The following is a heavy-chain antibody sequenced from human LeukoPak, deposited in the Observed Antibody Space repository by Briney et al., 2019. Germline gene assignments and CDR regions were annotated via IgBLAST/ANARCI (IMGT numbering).Heavy chain of an antibody. Sequence: GESLKISCKGSGYSFTSYWIGWVRQMPGKGLEWMGIIYPGDSDTRYSPSFQGQVTISADKSISAAYLQWSSLKASDTAIYYCASPGYCTSTTCLSRGFAFDIWGQGTMVTVSS. CDR2: IYPGDSDT. J-gene: IGHJ3*02. V-gene: IGHV5-51*01. D-gene: IGHD2-2*01. CDR1: GYSFTSYW. CDR3: ASPGYCTSTTCLSRGFAFDI.